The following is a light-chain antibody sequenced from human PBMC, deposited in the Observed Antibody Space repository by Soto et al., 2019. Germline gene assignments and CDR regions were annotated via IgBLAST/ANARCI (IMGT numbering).Light chain of an antibody. CDR3: QQYTSPPWT. Sequence: DLQMTQSPSTLSASVGERVTITCRASQSVNSCLAWYQQKPGEAPKVLIYKASTLESGVPSRFSVSGSGTELTITVSSLQPDDGETYDCQQYTSPPWTFGQGTKVDIK. J-gene: IGKJ1*01. CDR2: KAS. CDR1: QSVNSC. V-gene: IGKV1-5*03.